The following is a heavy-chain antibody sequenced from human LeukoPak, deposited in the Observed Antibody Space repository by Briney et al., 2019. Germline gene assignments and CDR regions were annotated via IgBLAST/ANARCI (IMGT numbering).Heavy chain of an antibody. D-gene: IGHD6-13*01. CDR1: GYTFTSYD. J-gene: IGHJ4*02. Sequence: ASVKVSCKASGYTFTSYDINWVRQATGQGLEWMGWMNPNSGNTGYAQRFQGRITMTRNTSVSTAYMELSSLTSEDTAVYYCARIAAAGNRRLNYWGQGTLVTVSS. CDR2: MNPNSGNT. CDR3: ARIAAAGNRRLNY. V-gene: IGHV1-8*01.